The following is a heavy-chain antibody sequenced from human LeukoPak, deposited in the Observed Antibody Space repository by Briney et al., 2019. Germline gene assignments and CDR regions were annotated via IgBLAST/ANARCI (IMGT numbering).Heavy chain of an antibody. J-gene: IGHJ4*02. CDR2: ISGSGGST. CDR3: ATPSRFLPV. Sequence: GGSLRLSCAASEFTFSSYAMSWVRQAPGKGLEWVSGISGSGGSTYYADSVKGRFTISRDNSKNTLCLQMSSLRAEDTAVYYCATPSRFLPVWGQGTLVTVSS. D-gene: IGHD3-3*01. CDR1: EFTFSSYA. V-gene: IGHV3-23*01.